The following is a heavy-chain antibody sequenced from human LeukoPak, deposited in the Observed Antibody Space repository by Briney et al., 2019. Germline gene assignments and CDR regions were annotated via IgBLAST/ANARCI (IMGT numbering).Heavy chain of an antibody. V-gene: IGHV5-51*01. CDR3: ARQLWLGDDSSGYDYFDY. Sequence: GESLKISCKGSGYSFTSYWIGWVRQMPGKGLEWMGIIYPGDSDTRYSPSFQGQVTISADKSISTAYLQWSSLKASDTAMYYCARQLWLGDDSSGYDYFDYWGQGTLVTVSS. CDR2: IYPGDSDT. J-gene: IGHJ4*02. CDR1: GYSFTSYW. D-gene: IGHD3-22*01.